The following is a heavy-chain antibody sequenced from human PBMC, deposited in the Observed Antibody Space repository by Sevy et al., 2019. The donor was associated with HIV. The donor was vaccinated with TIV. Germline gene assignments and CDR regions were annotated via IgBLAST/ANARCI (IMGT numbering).Heavy chain of an antibody. CDR2: IKQDGSEA. V-gene: IGHV3-7*01. J-gene: IGHJ4*02. CDR3: ARDDNYYGSGSSLFDC. Sequence: GGSLRLSCAASGFSFSSYWMSWVRQAPGKGPEWVANIKQDGSEAYYVDSVKGRFTVSRDNAKNSVYLQMNNLRAEDTAVYYCARDDNYYGSGSSLFDCWGQGTLVTVSS. CDR1: GFSFSSYW. D-gene: IGHD3-10*01.